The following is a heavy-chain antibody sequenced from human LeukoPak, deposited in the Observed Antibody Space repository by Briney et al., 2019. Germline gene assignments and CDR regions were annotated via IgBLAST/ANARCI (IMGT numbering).Heavy chain of an antibody. CDR2: INSDGSST. J-gene: IGHJ6*02. Sequence: GGSLRLSCAASGFTFSNYNMNWVRQAPGKGLVWVSRINSDGSSTSYADSVKGRFTISRDNAMNTLYLQMNSLRAEDTAVYYCAMVRGYYYHGLDVWGQGTTVTVSS. CDR1: GFTFSNYN. CDR3: AMVRGYYYHGLDV. V-gene: IGHV3-74*01. D-gene: IGHD3-10*01.